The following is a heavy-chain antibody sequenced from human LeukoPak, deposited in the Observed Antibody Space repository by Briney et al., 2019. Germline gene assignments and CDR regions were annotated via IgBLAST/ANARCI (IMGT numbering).Heavy chain of an antibody. V-gene: IGHV1-46*01. CDR1: GYTFTSYD. J-gene: IGHJ4*02. Sequence: ASVKLSCNASGYTFTSYDMDWVRHPPGQGLELMGKIHPNGGSTNYSHRFHGRLTLTTDATTSTVYMELSSVTSEHTAVYYCATLKGYFDNWGQGTLVTVSS. CDR2: IHPNGGST. CDR3: ATLKGYFDN.